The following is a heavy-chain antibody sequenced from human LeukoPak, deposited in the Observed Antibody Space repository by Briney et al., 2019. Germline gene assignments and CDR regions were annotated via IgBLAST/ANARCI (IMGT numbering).Heavy chain of an antibody. CDR1: GGSISSYY. CDR2: IYYSGST. Sequence: KPSETLSLTCTVSGGSISSYYWSWIRQPPGKGLEWIGYIYYSGSTNYNPSLKSRVTISVDTSKNQFSLKLSSVTAADTAVYYCARNGGGWSFDYWGQGTLVTISS. V-gene: IGHV4-59*08. J-gene: IGHJ4*02. CDR3: ARNGGGWSFDY. D-gene: IGHD6-19*01.